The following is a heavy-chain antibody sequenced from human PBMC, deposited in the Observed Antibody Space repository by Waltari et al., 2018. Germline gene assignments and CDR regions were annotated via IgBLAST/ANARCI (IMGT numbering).Heavy chain of an antibody. Sequence: QVQLVQSGAEVKKPGSSVKVSCKASGGTFSSYAISWVRQAPGQGLEWMGGISPIFGTANYAQKFQGRVTITTDESTSTAYMELSSLRSEDTAVYYCARAIAYGYSSSWYVAFDIWGRGTMVTVSS. CDR2: ISPIFGTA. V-gene: IGHV1-69*05. CDR3: ARAIAYGYSSSWYVAFDI. D-gene: IGHD6-13*01. CDR1: GGTFSSYA. J-gene: IGHJ3*02.